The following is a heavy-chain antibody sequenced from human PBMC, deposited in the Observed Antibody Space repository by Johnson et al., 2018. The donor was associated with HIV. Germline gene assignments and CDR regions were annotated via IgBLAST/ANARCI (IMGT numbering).Heavy chain of an antibody. CDR2: IKQDGSEK. J-gene: IGHJ3*02. CDR3: VKDTLLESGFDI. V-gene: IGHV3-7*03. D-gene: IGHD3-3*02. Sequence: VQLVESGGGLVQPGGSLRLSCAASGFTFSSYWMSWVRQAPGKGLEWVANIKQDGSEKYYVDSVQGRFFISSDNSKNALYLQMNSLRAEDTALYYCVKDTLLESGFDIWGQGTMVTVSS. CDR1: GFTFSSYW.